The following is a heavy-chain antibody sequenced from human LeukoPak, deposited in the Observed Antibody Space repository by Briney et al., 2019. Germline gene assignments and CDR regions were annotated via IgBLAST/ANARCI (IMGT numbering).Heavy chain of an antibody. CDR1: GYSFTSYW. J-gene: IGHJ5*02. V-gene: IGHV5-51*01. D-gene: IGHD2-15*01. CDR3: ARHGFGLYCSGGSCYSPRRWFDP. CDR2: IYPGDSDT. Sequence: GESLKISCKGSGYSFTSYWIGWVRQMPGKGLEWMGIIYPGDSDTRYSPSFQGQVTISADKSISTAYLQWSSLMASDIAMYYCARHGFGLYCSGGSCYSPRRWFDPWGQGTLVTVSS.